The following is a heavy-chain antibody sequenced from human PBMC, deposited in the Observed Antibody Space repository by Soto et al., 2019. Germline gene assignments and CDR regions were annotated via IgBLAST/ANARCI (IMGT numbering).Heavy chain of an antibody. CDR2: ISAYNGNT. CDR3: ARVSYYDSSPGRH. V-gene: IGHV1-18*01. CDR1: VYTFTSYG. D-gene: IGHD3-22*01. Sequence: ASVTVSCKASVYTFTSYGISWVRQAPGQGLEWMGWISAYNGNTNYAQKLQGRVTMTTDTSTSTAYMELRSLRSDDTAVYYCARVSYYDSSPGRHWGQGTLVTVSS. J-gene: IGHJ4*02.